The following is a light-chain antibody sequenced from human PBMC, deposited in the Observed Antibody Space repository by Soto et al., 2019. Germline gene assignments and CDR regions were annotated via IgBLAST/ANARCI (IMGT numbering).Light chain of an antibody. J-gene: IGKJ5*01. V-gene: IGKV1-9*01. CDR1: QGISSY. CDR3: QQLLSYPIT. CDR2: AAS. Sequence: DIQLTQSPSFLSASVGDRVTITCRASQGISSYLAWYQQKPGKAPKVLIYAASSLQSGVPSRFSGSGSGTDFTLTISSLQPEDFATYYCQQLLSYPITFGQGTRLEIK.